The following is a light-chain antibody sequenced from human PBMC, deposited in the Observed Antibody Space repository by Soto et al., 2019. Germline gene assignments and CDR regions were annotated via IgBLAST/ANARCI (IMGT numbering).Light chain of an antibody. V-gene: IGKV1-39*01. J-gene: IGKJ5*01. Sequence: DIQMTQSASSLSASVGDRVTIAFRASQSISSYLNWYQQKPGKAPKLLIFAASSLQSGVPSRFSGSGSGTDFTLTVSNLQPEDFATYYCQQSYTSRITFGLGTRLEIK. CDR2: AAS. CDR3: QQSYTSRIT. CDR1: QSISSY.